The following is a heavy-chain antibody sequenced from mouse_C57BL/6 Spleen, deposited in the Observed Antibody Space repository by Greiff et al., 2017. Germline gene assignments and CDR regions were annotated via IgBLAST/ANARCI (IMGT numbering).Heavy chain of an antibody. J-gene: IGHJ2*01. CDR3: ARKTYYYGSSFVY. V-gene: IGHV1-58*01. CDR2: IYIGNGYT. CDR1: GYTFTSYG. Sequence: VQLKESGAELVRPGSSVKMSCKTSGYTFTSYGINWVKQRPGQGLEWIGYIYIGNGYTEYNEKFKGKATLTSDTSSSTAYMQLSSLTSEDSAIYFCARKTYYYGSSFVYWGQGTTRTVSS. D-gene: IGHD1-1*01.